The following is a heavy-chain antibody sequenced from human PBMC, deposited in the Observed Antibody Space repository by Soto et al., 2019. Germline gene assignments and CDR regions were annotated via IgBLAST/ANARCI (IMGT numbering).Heavy chain of an antibody. CDR1: GYTFTSYY. CDR3: ARVRSGYDNDY. CDR2: INPSGGST. J-gene: IGHJ4*02. D-gene: IGHD5-12*01. V-gene: IGHV1-46*03. Sequence: QVQLVQSGAEVKKPGASVKVSCKASGYTFTSYYMHWVRQAPGQGLEWMGIINPSGGSTSYAQKFQGRVTMTRDTSTSTVYIELSSLRSEDTGVYYCARVRSGYDNDYWGQGTLVTVSS.